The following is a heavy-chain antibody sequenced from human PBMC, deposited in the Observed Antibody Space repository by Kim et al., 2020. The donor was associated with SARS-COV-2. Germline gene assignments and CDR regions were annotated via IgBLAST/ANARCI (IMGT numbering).Heavy chain of an antibody. V-gene: IGHV1-2*06. J-gene: IGHJ3*01. CDR3: TTGVKYAFEV. Sequence: ASVKVSCKASGYTFTAYYLDWVRQAPGQGLQWMGRINTDSGVTDYAREFQGRVTMTMDTSINTAYLEMSGLRADDSAVYYCTTGVKYAFEVWGQGTMVTV. D-gene: IGHD7-27*01. CDR1: GYTFTAYY. CDR2: INTDSGVT.